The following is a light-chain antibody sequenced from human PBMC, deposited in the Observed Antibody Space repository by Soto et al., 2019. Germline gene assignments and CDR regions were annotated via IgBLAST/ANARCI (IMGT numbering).Light chain of an antibody. J-gene: IGKJ4*01. V-gene: IGKV3-11*01. CDR2: DAS. CDR1: QSVGSY. Sequence: EIVLTQSPATLSLSPGDRATLSCRASQSVGSYLAWYQQKPGQAPRLLIYDASNRATGIPVRFSGSGSGTDFTLTITSLEPEDFAVYYCQQRSNWPSTFGGGTKVEIK. CDR3: QQRSNWPST.